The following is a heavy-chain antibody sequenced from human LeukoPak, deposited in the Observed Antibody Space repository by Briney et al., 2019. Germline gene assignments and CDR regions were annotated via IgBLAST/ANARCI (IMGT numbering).Heavy chain of an antibody. CDR1: GGSISSSNW. J-gene: IGHJ4*02. V-gene: IGHV3-7*01. CDR3: ARDTSWYIKTEYYFDY. Sequence: PSETLSLTCAVSGGSISSSNWWSWVRQAPGKGLEWVANIKQDGSEKYYVDSVKGRFTISRDNAKNSLYMQMNSLRAEDTAVYYCARDTSWYIKTEYYFDYWGQGTLVTVSS. D-gene: IGHD2-2*02. CDR2: IKQDGSEK.